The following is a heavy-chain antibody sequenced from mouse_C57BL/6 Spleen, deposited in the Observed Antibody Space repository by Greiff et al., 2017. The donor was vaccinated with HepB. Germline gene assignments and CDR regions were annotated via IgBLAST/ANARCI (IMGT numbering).Heavy chain of an antibody. CDR3: ARGSDGYYWFAY. Sequence: LVESGPELVKPGASVKISCKASGYAFSSSWMNWVKQRPGKGLEWIGRIYPGDGDTNYNGKFKGKATLTADKSSSTAYMQLSSLTSEDSAVYFCARGSDGYYWFAYWGQGTLVTVSA. D-gene: IGHD2-3*01. CDR2: IYPGDGDT. V-gene: IGHV1-82*01. J-gene: IGHJ3*01. CDR1: GYAFSSSW.